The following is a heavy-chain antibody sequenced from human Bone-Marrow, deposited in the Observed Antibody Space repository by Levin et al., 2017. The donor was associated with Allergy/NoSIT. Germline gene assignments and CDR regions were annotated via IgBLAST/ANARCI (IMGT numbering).Heavy chain of an antibody. Sequence: HSGGSLRLSCTASGFTFSRCWMSWVRQAPGKGLEWVASIKQDGSEKDYVDSVKGRFTISRDNARNSVFLQMNSLRVEDTAVYYCARATYWSGWVYDYWAQGTLVTVSS. V-gene: IGHV3-7*01. CDR2: IKQDGSEK. CDR1: GFTFSRCW. J-gene: IGHJ4*02. D-gene: IGHD2-15*01. CDR3: ARATYWSGWVYDY.